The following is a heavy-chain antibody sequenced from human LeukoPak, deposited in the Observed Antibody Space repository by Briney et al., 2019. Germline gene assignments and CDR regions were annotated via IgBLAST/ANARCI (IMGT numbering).Heavy chain of an antibody. CDR3: ARDLEYSSSYYYYGMDV. CDR1: GDSVSSNSAA. J-gene: IGHJ6*02. CDR2: AYYRSKWYN. D-gene: IGHD6-6*01. V-gene: IGHV6-1*01. Sequence: SQTLSLTCAISGDSVSSNSAAWTWIRQSPSRGLEWLGSAYYRSKWYNDYAVSLKSRITINPDTSKSQFSLQLNSVTPEDTAVYYCARDLEYSSSYYYYGMDVWGQGTTVTVSS.